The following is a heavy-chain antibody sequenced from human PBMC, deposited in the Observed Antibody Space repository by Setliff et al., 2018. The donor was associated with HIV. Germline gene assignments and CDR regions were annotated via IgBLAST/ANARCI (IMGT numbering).Heavy chain of an antibody. V-gene: IGHV1-18*01. J-gene: IGHJ4*02. D-gene: IGHD4-17*01. CDR1: DYIFLSYG. Sequence: GASVKVSCKTSDYIFLSYGISWVRQAPGQGLEWMGWVSPYNGDTKYAQKFQGRVTMTRDTSTSTVYMELSSLRSEDTAVYYCARGCYYGDAGDYWGQGTLVTVSS. CDR3: ARGCYYGDAGDY. CDR2: VSPYNGDT.